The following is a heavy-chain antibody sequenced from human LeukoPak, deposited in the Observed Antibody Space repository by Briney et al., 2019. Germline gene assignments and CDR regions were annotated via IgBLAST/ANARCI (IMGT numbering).Heavy chain of an antibody. Sequence: SETLSLTCAVYGGSFSGYYWSWLRQPPGKGLEWIGEINHSGSTNYNPSLKSRVTISVDTSKNQFSLKLSSVTAADTAVYYCARGEGAAAGTSWFDPWGQGTLVTVSS. CDR3: ARGEGAAAGTSWFDP. CDR2: INHSGST. V-gene: IGHV4-34*01. D-gene: IGHD6-13*01. J-gene: IGHJ5*02. CDR1: GGSFSGYY.